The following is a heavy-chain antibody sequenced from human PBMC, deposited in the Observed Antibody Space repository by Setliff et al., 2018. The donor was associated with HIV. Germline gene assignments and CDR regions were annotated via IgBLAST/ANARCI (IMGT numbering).Heavy chain of an antibody. D-gene: IGHD6-19*01. Sequence: SETLSLTCTVSGGSMTTSSYYWSWIRQPPGKGLEWIGSVFYNGSTLYNPSLKSRLTLSVDTSKNQFSLKMHSVTAADTAVYYCARVGRDRLVASGLYFDLWGRGTLVTVSS. CDR1: GGSMTTSSYY. V-gene: IGHV4-39*01. CDR3: ARVGRDRLVASGLYFDL. CDR2: VFYNGST. J-gene: IGHJ2*01.